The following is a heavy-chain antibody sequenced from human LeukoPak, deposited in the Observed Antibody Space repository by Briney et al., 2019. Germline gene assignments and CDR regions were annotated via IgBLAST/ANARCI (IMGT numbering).Heavy chain of an antibody. J-gene: IGHJ6*02. CDR1: GYTLTGYY. Sequence: ASVKVSCKASGYTLTGYYMHWVRQAPGQGLEWMGWINPNSGGTNYAQKFQGRVTMTRDTSISTAYMELSRLRSDDTAVYYCAAHLPYGDYRSDPEDDYYYGMDVWGQGTTVTVSS. D-gene: IGHD4-17*01. V-gene: IGHV1-2*02. CDR2: INPNSGGT. CDR3: AAHLPYGDYRSDPEDDYYYGMDV.